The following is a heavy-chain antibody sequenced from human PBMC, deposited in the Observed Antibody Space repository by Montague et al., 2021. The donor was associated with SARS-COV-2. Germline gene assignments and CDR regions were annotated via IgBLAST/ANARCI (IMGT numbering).Heavy chain of an antibody. Sequence: SETRSLTCTVSGGSISSSSYYWGWIRQPPGKGLEWIGSTYYSGSTYYNPSLKSRVTISVDTSKNQFSLKLSSVTAADTAVYYCARVISRQNNIVVVGLYYLDDWGQGTLVTVSS. D-gene: IGHD2-15*01. CDR1: GGSISSSSYY. CDR2: TYYSGST. CDR3: ARVISRQNNIVVVGLYYLDD. J-gene: IGHJ4*02. V-gene: IGHV4-39*07.